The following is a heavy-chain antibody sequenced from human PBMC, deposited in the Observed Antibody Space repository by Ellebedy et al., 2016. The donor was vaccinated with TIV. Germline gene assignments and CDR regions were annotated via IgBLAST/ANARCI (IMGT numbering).Heavy chain of an antibody. V-gene: IGHV3-53*01. CDR1: GFTVSSNY. D-gene: IGHD3-9*01. Sequence: GESLKISXAASGFTVSSNYMSWVRQAPGKGLEWVSVIYSGGSTYYADSVKGRFTISRDNSKNTLYLQMNSLRAEDTAVYYCARDGGVDYDKVYYYGMDVWGQGTTVTVSS. J-gene: IGHJ6*02. CDR2: IYSGGST. CDR3: ARDGGVDYDKVYYYGMDV.